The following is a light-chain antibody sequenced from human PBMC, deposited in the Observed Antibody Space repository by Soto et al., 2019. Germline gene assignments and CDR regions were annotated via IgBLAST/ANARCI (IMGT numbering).Light chain of an antibody. Sequence: QSALTQPASVSGSPGQSITISCTGTSSDVGGYNYVSWYQQHPVKAPKLMIYEVSNRPSGVSNRFSGSKSGNTASLTISGLQAEDEADYYCSSYTSSSTIVVFGGGTKVTVL. V-gene: IGLV2-14*01. CDR3: SSYTSSSTIVV. J-gene: IGLJ2*01. CDR2: EVS. CDR1: SSDVGGYNY.